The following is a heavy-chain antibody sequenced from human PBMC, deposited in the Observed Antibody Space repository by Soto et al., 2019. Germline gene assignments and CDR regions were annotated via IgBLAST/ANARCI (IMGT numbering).Heavy chain of an antibody. D-gene: IGHD1-26*01. J-gene: IGHJ4*02. V-gene: IGHV3-30*18. CDR2: ISYDGSNK. Sequence: PGGSLRLSCAASGFTFSSYGMHWVRQAPGKGLEWVAVISYDGSNKYYADSVKGRFTISRDNSKNTLYLQMNNLRAEDTAVYYCAKDRELLGGTIDYWGQGTLVTVSS. CDR3: AKDRELLGGTIDY. CDR1: GFTFSSYG.